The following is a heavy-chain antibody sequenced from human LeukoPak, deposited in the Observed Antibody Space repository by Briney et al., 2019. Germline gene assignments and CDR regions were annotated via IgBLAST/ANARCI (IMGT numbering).Heavy chain of an antibody. CDR1: GFTVSSNY. CDR2: ISWNSGSI. J-gene: IGHJ6*02. CDR3: ARVPVTRFDYYYGMDV. Sequence: GGSLRLSCAASGFTVSSNYMSWVRQAPGKGLEWVSGISWNSGSIGYADSVKGRFTISRDNAKNSLYLRMNSLRAEDTALYYCARVPVTRFDYYYGMDVWGQGTTVTVSS. D-gene: IGHD3-10*01. V-gene: IGHV3-9*01.